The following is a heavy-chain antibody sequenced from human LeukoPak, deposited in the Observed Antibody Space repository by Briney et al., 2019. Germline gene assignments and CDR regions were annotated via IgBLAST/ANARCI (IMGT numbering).Heavy chain of an antibody. J-gene: IGHJ6*02. Sequence: PGGSLRLSCAASGFTFSSYGMHWVRLAPGKGLEWVAVISYDGSNKYYADSVKGRFTISRDNSKNTLYLQMNSLRAEDTAVYYCAKDTIAAAGRTDYYYGMDVWGQGTTVTVSS. V-gene: IGHV3-30*18. CDR3: AKDTIAAAGRTDYYYGMDV. CDR2: ISYDGSNK. CDR1: GFTFSSYG. D-gene: IGHD6-13*01.